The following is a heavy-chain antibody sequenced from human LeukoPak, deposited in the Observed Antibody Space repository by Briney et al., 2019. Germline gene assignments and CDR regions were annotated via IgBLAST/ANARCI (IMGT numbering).Heavy chain of an antibody. J-gene: IGHJ4*02. D-gene: IGHD6-13*01. CDR2: IYSSGST. Sequence: SETLSLTCTVSGGAISSYYWSWIRQPAGKGPEWIGRIYSSGSTNYNTSLKSRVTMSVDTSKNQFSLKLSSVTAADTAVYYCARDNEAAARAYDYWGQGTLVTVSS. V-gene: IGHV4-4*07. CDR1: GGAISSYY. CDR3: ARDNEAAARAYDY.